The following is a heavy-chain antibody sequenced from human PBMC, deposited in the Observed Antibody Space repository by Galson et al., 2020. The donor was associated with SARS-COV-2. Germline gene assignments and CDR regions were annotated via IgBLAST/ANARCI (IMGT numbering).Heavy chain of an antibody. V-gene: IGHV4-34*01. CDR3: STITGTGYFFDY. CDR2: INHGGGT. J-gene: IGHJ4*02. CDR1: GGSFNNYY. Sequence: SETLSLTCAVYGGSFNNYYFAWIRQPPGKGLEWIGEINHGGGTNYNPSLKSRVTISLDTSKNHFSLTLNSVTAADRAVYYCSTITGTGYFFDYWGQGTPVTVSS. D-gene: IGHD1-20*01.